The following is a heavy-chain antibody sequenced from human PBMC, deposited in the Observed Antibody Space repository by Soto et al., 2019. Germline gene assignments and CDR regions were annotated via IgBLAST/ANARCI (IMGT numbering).Heavy chain of an antibody. CDR2: IRGSGGST. CDR1: GFTFSSYA. J-gene: IGHJ4*02. D-gene: IGHD1-7*01. Sequence: SLRLSCSASGFTFSSYAMSWILQPPGKGLEWVSAIRGSGGSTYYADSVKGRFTISRDNSKTTLYLHMDSLSAEATAAYYCSKELVNWSYVGYYFDYWGQGTLVPVS. CDR3: SKELVNWSYVGYYFDY. V-gene: IGHV3-23*01.